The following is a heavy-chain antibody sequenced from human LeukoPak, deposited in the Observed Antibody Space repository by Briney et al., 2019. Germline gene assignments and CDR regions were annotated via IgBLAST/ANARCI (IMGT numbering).Heavy chain of an antibody. CDR2: ISAYNGNT. CDR3: AKTNPVGATGGYLDY. V-gene: IGHV1-18*01. Sequence: ASVKVSCKASGGTFSSYAISWVRQAPGQGLEWMGWISAYNGNTNYAQKLQGRVTMTTDTSTSTAYMELRSLRSDDTAVYYCAKTNPVGATGGYLDYWGQGTLVTVSS. D-gene: IGHD1-26*01. CDR1: GGTFSSYA. J-gene: IGHJ4*02.